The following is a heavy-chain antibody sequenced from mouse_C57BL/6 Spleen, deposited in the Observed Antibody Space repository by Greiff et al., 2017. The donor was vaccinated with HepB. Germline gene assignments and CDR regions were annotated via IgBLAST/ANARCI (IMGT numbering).Heavy chain of an antibody. CDR1: GYTFTSYW. CDR3: ARPYEGGAMDY. V-gene: IGHV1-50*01. Sequence: QVQLQQPGAELVKPGASVKLSCKASGYTFTSYWMQWVKQRPGQGLEWIGEIDPSDSYTNYNQKFKGKATLTVDTSSSTAYMQRSSLTSEDSAVYYCARPYEGGAMDYWGQGTSVTVSS. J-gene: IGHJ4*01. D-gene: IGHD1-1*01. CDR2: IDPSDSYT.